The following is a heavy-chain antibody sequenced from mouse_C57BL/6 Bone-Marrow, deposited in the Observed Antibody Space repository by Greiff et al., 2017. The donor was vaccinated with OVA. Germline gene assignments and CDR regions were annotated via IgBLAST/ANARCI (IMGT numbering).Heavy chain of an antibody. D-gene: IGHD2-5*01. CDR1: GYAFTNYL. V-gene: IGHV1-54*01. CDR2: INPGSGGT. CDR3: ANSNYSWFAY. J-gene: IGHJ3*01. Sequence: QVHVKQSGAELVRPGTSVKVSCKASGYAFTNYLIEWVKQRPGQGLEWIGVINPGSGGTNYNEKFKGKATLTADKSSSTAYMQLSSLTSEDSAVYFCANSNYSWFAYWGQGTLVTVSA.